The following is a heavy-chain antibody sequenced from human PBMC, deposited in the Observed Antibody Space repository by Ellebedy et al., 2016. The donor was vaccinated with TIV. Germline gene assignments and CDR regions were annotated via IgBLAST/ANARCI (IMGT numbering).Heavy chain of an antibody. Sequence: GGSLRLSCAASGFSYSTYWMSWVRQAPGKGLEWVANIKQDGSEKYYVDSVKGRFTISRDNSKNTLYLQMDSLRAEDTAVYYCARGYSSPDYWGQGTLVTVSS. CDR3: ARGYSSPDY. CDR2: IKQDGSEK. J-gene: IGHJ4*02. V-gene: IGHV3-7*03. CDR1: GFSYSTYW. D-gene: IGHD6-13*01.